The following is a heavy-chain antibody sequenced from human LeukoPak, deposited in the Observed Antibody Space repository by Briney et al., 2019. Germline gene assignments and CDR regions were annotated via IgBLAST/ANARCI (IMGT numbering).Heavy chain of an antibody. CDR3: ARLPGPWYSSSSWEFDP. V-gene: IGHV4-59*11. J-gene: IGHJ5*02. D-gene: IGHD6-6*01. CDR1: GGSISSHY. CDR2: IYYSGST. Sequence: SETLSLTCTVSGGSISSHYWSWIRHPPGKGLEWIGYIYYSGSTTYNPSLKSRVTISVDTSKNQFSLKLSSVTAADTAVYYCARLPGPWYSSSSWEFDPWGQGTLVTVSS.